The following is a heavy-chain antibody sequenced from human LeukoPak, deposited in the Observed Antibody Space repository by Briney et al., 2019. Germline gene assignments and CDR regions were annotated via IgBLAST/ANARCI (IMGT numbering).Heavy chain of an antibody. CDR1: GGSFSGYY. CDR2: VNHSGST. CDR3: ARGPRYIVVVPAAMPSGMDV. J-gene: IGHJ6*02. V-gene: IGHV4-34*01. D-gene: IGHD2-2*01. Sequence: SETLSLTCAVYGGSFSGYYWSWIRQPPGKGLEWIGEVNHSGSTNYNPSLKSRVTISVDTSKNQFSLKLSSVTAADTAVYYCARGPRYIVVVPAAMPSGMDVWGQGTTVTVSS.